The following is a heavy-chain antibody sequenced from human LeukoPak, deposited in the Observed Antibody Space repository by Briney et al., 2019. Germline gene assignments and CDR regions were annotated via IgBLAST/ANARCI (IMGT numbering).Heavy chain of an antibody. V-gene: IGHV4-59*12. CDR2: IYYSGST. CDR3: ASYSGSNAYYAS. J-gene: IGHJ4*02. Sequence: PSETLSLNCTLSGGSISSYYWSWIRQPPGTALEWIGYIYYSGSTNYNPSLKSRVTISVDTSKNQFSLNLISVTAADTAVYYCASYSGSNAYYASWGQGTLVTVSS. CDR1: GGSISSYY. D-gene: IGHD1-26*01.